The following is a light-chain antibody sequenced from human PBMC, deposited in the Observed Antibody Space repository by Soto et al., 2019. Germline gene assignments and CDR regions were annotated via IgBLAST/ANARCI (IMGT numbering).Light chain of an antibody. CDR2: DVS. CDR1: SSDVGGYIY. V-gene: IGLV2-14*03. Sequence: QSALTQPASVSGSPGQSITISCTGSSSDVGGYIYVSWYQHHPGKAPKLIIYDVSNRPSGVSSRFSGSKSGNTASLTISGLQAEDEAAYYCSSYTPSSTVVFGGGTKLPVL. J-gene: IGLJ2*01. CDR3: SSYTPSSTVV.